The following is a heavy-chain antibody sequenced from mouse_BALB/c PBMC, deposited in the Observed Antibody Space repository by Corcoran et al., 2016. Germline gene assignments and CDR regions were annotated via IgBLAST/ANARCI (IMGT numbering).Heavy chain of an antibody. J-gene: IGHJ2*01. CDR2: INTYTGEP. D-gene: IGHD1-2*01. CDR1: GYTFTNYG. CDR3: ARFITTATSLFDY. Sequence: QILLVQSGPELKKPGETVKISCKASGYTFTNYGMNWVKQAPGKGLKWMGWINTYTGEPTYADDFKGRFAFSLETSASTAYLQINNLKNEDTATYFCARFITTATSLFDYWGQGTTLTVSS. V-gene: IGHV9-3-1*01.